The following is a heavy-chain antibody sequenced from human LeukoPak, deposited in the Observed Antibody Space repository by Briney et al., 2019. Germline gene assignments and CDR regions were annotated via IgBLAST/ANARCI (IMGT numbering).Heavy chain of an antibody. Sequence: PGGSLRLSCAASGFTFSSYAMSWVRQAPGKGLEWVSAISGSGGSTYYADSVKGRFTISRDNSKNTLYLQMNSLRAEDTAVYYCAKGGKHIVVVTAIYYYYGMDVWGQGTTVTVSS. V-gene: IGHV3-23*01. J-gene: IGHJ6*02. D-gene: IGHD2-21*02. CDR1: GFTFSSYA. CDR2: ISGSGGST. CDR3: AKGGKHIVVVTAIYYYYGMDV.